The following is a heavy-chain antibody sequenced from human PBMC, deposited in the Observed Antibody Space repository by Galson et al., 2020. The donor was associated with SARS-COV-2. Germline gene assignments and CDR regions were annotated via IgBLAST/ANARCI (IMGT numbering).Heavy chain of an antibody. CDR1: GFTFSSYG. J-gene: IGHJ4*02. D-gene: IGHD3-22*01. CDR3: ARDLASYYDSSGYYY. CDR2: IWYDGSNK. Sequence: GGSLRLSCAASGFTFSSYGMHWVRQAPGKGLEWVAVIWYDGSNKYYADSVKGRFTISRDNSKNTLYLQMNSLRAEDTAVYYCARDLASYYDSSGYYYWGQGTLVTVSS. V-gene: IGHV3-33*01.